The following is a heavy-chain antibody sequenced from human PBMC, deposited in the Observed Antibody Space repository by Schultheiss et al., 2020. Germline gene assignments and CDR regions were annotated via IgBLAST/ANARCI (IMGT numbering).Heavy chain of an antibody. CDR3: ARPLFRGYADSPFDY. Sequence: GGSLRLSCAASGFTFSSYGMHWVRQAQGKGLEWVAVISYDGSNKYYADSVKGRFTISRDNSKNTLYLQMNSLRAEDTAVYYCARPLFRGYADSPFDYWGQGTLVTVSS. D-gene: IGHD4-17*01. V-gene: IGHV3-33*05. J-gene: IGHJ4*02. CDR2: ISYDGSNK. CDR1: GFTFSSYG.